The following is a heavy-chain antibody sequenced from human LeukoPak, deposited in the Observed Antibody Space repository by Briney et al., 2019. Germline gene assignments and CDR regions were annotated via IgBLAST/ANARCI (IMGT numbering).Heavy chain of an antibody. CDR1: GGSISSGSYY. D-gene: IGHD3-3*01. Sequence: SVTLSLTCTVSGGSISSGSYYWSWIRQPAGKGLEWIRRIYTSGSTNYNPSLKSRVTISVDTSKNQFSLKLSSVTAADTAVYYCARDSDDFWSGPISFDIWGQGTMVTVSS. CDR2: IYTSGST. J-gene: IGHJ3*02. V-gene: IGHV4-61*02. CDR3: ARDSDDFWSGPISFDI.